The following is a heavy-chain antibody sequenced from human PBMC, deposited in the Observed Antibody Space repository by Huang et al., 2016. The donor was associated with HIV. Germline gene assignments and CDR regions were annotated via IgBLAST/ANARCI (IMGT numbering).Heavy chain of an antibody. CDR2: ISKTSGST. Sequence: EVQLVESGGGLAQPGGSLRLSCVASGYTFSTYSMNWVRQGPWEGLEVVSYISKTSGSTSYAESVKGRFTVSRDNVKNSLYLQMNRLRVEDTAMYYCVRDSSSGLQLRYWGQGALVIVS. J-gene: IGHJ4*02. CDR1: GYTFSTYS. V-gene: IGHV3-48*01. CDR3: VRDSSSGLQLRY. D-gene: IGHD3-22*01.